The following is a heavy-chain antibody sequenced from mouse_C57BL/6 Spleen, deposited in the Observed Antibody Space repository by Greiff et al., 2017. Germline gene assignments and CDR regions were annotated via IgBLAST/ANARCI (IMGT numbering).Heavy chain of an antibody. J-gene: IGHJ1*03. Sequence: VHLVESGPGLVQPSQSLSITCTVSGFSLTSYGVHWVRQSPGKGLEWLGVIWSGGSTDYNAAFISRLSISKDNSKSQVFFKMNSLQADDTAIYYCARNRMVTTRDWYFGVWGTGTTVTVSS. CDR2: IWSGGST. D-gene: IGHD2-2*01. CDR3: ARNRMVTTRDWYFGV. CDR1: GFSLTSYG. V-gene: IGHV2-2*01.